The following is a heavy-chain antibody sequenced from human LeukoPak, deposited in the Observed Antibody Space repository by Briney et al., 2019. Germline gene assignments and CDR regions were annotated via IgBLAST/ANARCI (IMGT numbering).Heavy chain of an antibody. CDR2: INHSGST. J-gene: IGHJ4*02. V-gene: IGHV4-34*01. D-gene: IGHD4/OR15-4a*01. Sequence: PSETLSLTCAVYGGSFSGYYWSWIRQPPGKGLEWIGEINHSGSTNYNPSLKSRVTISVDTSKNQFSLKLSSVTAADTAVYYCARRPDSGRTAFDYWGQGTLVTVSS. CDR1: GGSFSGYY. CDR3: ARRPDSGRTAFDY.